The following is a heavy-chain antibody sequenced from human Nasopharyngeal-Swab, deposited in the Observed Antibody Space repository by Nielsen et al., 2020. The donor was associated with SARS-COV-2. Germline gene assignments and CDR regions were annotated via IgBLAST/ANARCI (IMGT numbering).Heavy chain of an antibody. CDR3: ARDRSLGTVTYWYFEL. D-gene: IGHD1-7*01. Sequence: GGSLRLSCAASGFTFSSYSMNWVRQAPGKGLEWVSSISSSSSYIYYADSVKGRFTISRDNAKNSLYLQMKSLRAEGTAVYYCARDRSLGTVTYWYFELWGRGTLVTVSS. V-gene: IGHV3-21*01. CDR2: ISSSSSYI. CDR1: GFTFSSYS. J-gene: IGHJ2*01.